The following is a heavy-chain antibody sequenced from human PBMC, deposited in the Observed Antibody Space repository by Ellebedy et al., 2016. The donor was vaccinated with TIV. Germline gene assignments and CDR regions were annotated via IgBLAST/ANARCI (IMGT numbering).Heavy chain of an antibody. V-gene: IGHV3-23*01. CDR3: ARDFQLLY. CDR1: GFTFSSYA. Sequence: GGSLRLXXAASGFTFSSYAMSWVRQAPGKGLEWVSGISGSGGSTYYADSVKGRFTISRDNSKNTLYLQMNSLRDEDTAVYYCARDFQLLYWGQGTLVTVSS. CDR2: ISGSGGST. D-gene: IGHD2-2*01. J-gene: IGHJ4*02.